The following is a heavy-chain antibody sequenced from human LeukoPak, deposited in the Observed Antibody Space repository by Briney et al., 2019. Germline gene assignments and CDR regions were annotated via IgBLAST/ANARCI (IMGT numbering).Heavy chain of an antibody. CDR3: TRSPPSAGYGYKPFDY. Sequence: GASVKVSCKASGYTFTGYFIHWVRQGPGQGLEWMGWINPNSGGTNYAQTFQGRVTMTRDTSISTAYMEVSRLRSDDTAVYYCTRSPPSAGYGYKPFDYWGQGTLVTVSS. D-gene: IGHD5-24*01. CDR2: INPNSGGT. CDR1: GYTFTGYF. V-gene: IGHV1-2*02. J-gene: IGHJ4*02.